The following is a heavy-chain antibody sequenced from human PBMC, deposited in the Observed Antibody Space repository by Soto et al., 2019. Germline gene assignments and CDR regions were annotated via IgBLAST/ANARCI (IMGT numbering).Heavy chain of an antibody. CDR3: ARGDREDILVVVGARPGEYGTDI. CDR2: IAHDGSNA. V-gene: IGHV3-30-3*01. Sequence: QVQLVESGGGVVQPGGSLRLSCAASGFTFRNHAMHWVRQAPGKGLECLAVIAHDGSNAFYRDSVKGRFTVSRDNSKYSLYLYINSVRSEDTGVYYCARGDREDILVVVGARPGEYGTDIWGQGTTVIVSS. CDR1: GFTFRNHA. D-gene: IGHD2-15*01. J-gene: IGHJ6*02.